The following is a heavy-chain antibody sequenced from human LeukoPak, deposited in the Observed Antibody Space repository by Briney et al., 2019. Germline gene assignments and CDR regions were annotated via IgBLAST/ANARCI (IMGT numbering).Heavy chain of an antibody. CDR3: SITGTKGSLDY. D-gene: IGHD1-7*01. Sequence: SVKVSCKASGGTFSSYAISWVRQAPGQGLEWMGGIIPIFGTANYAQKFQGRVTITAGESTSTAYMELSSLRSEDTAVYYCSITGTKGSLDYWGQGTLVTVPS. J-gene: IGHJ4*02. V-gene: IGHV1-69*13. CDR2: IIPIFGTA. CDR1: GGTFSSYA.